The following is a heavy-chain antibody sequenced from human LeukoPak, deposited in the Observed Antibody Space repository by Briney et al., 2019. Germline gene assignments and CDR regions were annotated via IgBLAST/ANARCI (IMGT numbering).Heavy chain of an antibody. CDR2: IYTSGST. J-gene: IGHJ4*02. Sequence: PSETLSLTCTVSGGSISSYYWSWIRQPAGKGLEWTGRIYTSGSTNYNPSLKSRVTMSVDTSKNQFSLKLSSVTAADTAVYYCARVGVRYYYDSSGYSYFDYWGQGTLVTVSS. V-gene: IGHV4-4*07. D-gene: IGHD3-22*01. CDR3: ARVGVRYYYDSSGYSYFDY. CDR1: GGSISSYY.